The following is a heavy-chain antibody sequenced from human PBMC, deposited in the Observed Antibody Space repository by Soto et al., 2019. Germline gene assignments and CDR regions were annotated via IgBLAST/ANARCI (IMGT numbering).Heavy chain of an antibody. CDR3: ARDLRLYYYDSSGYPTNPYYYYGMDV. D-gene: IGHD3-22*01. J-gene: IGHJ6*02. CDR2: ISYDGSNK. Sequence: VQLVESGGGLVQPGGSLRLSCAASGFTFSSYAMHWVRQAPGKGLEWVAVISYDGSNKYYTDSVKGRFTISRDNSKNTLYLQMNSLRAEDTAVYYCARDLRLYYYDSSGYPTNPYYYYGMDVWGQGTTVTVSS. V-gene: IGHV3-30-3*01. CDR1: GFTFSSYA.